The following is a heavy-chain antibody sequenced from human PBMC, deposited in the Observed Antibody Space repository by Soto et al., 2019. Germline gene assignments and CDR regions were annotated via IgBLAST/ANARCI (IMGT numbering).Heavy chain of an antibody. D-gene: IGHD2-15*01. CDR3: ARGYCSGGSCYSGDLFDY. CDR2: ISTSSSVI. V-gene: IGHV3-48*02. Sequence: EVQLVESGGGLVQPGGSLRLSCAASGFTFSSYSMNWVRQAPGKGLEWISYISTSSSVIYYADSVKGRFTISRDNAKNSLYLQMNSLRDEDTAVYYCARGYCSGGSCYSGDLFDYWGQGTLVTVSS. J-gene: IGHJ4*02. CDR1: GFTFSSYS.